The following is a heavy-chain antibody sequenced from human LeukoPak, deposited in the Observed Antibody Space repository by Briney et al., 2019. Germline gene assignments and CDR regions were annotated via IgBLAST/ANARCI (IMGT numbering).Heavy chain of an antibody. D-gene: IGHD6-25*01. CDR2: IYYSGST. J-gene: IGHJ1*01. CDR1: GGSISSGDYY. V-gene: IGHV4-30-4*08. CDR3: ARDPPGYSSRYD. Sequence: SETLSLTCTVSGGSISSGDYYWSWIRQPPGKGLEWIGYIYYSGSTYYNPSIKSRVTISVDTSKNQFSLKLSSVTAADTAVYYCARDPPGYSSRYDWGQGTLVTVSS.